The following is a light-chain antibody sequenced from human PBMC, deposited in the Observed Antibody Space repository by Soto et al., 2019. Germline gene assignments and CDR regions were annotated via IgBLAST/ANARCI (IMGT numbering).Light chain of an antibody. CDR3: QQYDNLPSLT. CDR1: QDISNY. Sequence: DIHMTQSASSLSASVGYRVTITCQASQDISNYLNWYQQKPGKAPKLLXYDASNLETGVPSRFSGSGSGTDFTFTISSLQHDDIATYYCQQYDNLPSLTFGGGTKVDNK. V-gene: IGKV1-33*01. J-gene: IGKJ4*01. CDR2: DAS.